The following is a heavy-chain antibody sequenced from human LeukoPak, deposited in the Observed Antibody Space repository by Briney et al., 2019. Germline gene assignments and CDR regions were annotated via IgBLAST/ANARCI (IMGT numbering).Heavy chain of an antibody. J-gene: IGHJ4*02. Sequence: SSETLSLTCTVSGGSISSYYWSWIRQPPGKGLEWIGYIYYSWSTNYNPSLKSRVTISVDKSKNQFSLKLSSVTAADTAMYYCARYRGASGYHFDYWGQGTLVTVSS. CDR2: IYYSWST. D-gene: IGHD5-12*01. CDR3: ARYRGASGYHFDY. CDR1: GGSISSYY. V-gene: IGHV4-59*12.